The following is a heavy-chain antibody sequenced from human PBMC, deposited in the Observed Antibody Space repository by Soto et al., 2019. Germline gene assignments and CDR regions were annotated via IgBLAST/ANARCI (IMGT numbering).Heavy chain of an antibody. J-gene: IGHJ6*01. CDR3: ARCRAPYYYYAMDG. V-gene: IGHV1-3*01. CDR2: INAGNGNT. CDR1: GYTFTSYA. D-gene: IGHD2-15*01. Sequence: ASVKVSCKAAGYTFTSYAMHWVRQAPGQRLEWMGWINAGNGNTKYSQKFQGRVTITRDTSASTAYMELSSLRSEDTAVYYCARCRAPYYYYAMDGWGQGTTVTVSS.